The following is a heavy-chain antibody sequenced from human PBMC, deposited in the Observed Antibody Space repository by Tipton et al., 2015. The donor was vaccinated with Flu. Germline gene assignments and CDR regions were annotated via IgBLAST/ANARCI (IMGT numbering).Heavy chain of an antibody. V-gene: IGHV1-2*02. J-gene: IGHJ2*01. CDR2: INPNSGGT. D-gene: IGHD4-17*01. Sequence: QSGAEVKTPGASVKVPCKASGYTFTGYYMHWVRQAPGQGLEWMGWINPNSGGTSYAQKFQGRVTMTRDTSISTAYMELSRLRSDDTAVYYCARDSTSHGDYEYWYFDLWGRGTLVTVSS. CDR1: GYTFTGYY. CDR3: ARDSTSHGDYEYWYFDL.